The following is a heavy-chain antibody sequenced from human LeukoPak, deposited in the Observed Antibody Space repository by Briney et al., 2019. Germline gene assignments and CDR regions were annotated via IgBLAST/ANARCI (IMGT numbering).Heavy chain of an antibody. V-gene: IGHV1-69*02. J-gene: IGHJ6*02. CDR1: GYTFTGYY. CDR2: IIPILGIA. D-gene: IGHD2-2*01. CDR3: ASLVVVVPAADYYYYGMDV. Sequence: SVKVSCKASGYTFTGYYMHWVRQAPGQGLEWMGRIIPILGIANYAQKFQGRVTITADKSTSTAYMELSSLRSEDTAVYYCASLVVVVPAADYYYYGMDVWGQGTTVTVSS.